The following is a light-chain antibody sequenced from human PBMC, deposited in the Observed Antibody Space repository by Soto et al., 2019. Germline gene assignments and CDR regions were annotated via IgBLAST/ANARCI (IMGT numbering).Light chain of an antibody. CDR2: RNN. CDR1: SSNIGSNY. V-gene: IGLV1-47*01. Sequence: QSVLTQPPSASGTPGQRVTISCSGSSSNIGSNYVYWYQQLPGTAPKLLISRNNQRPSGVPDRVSGSKSGTSASLAISGLRSEDEAHYYCAAWDDSLSVVVFGGGTQLTVL. CDR3: AAWDDSLSVVV. J-gene: IGLJ2*01.